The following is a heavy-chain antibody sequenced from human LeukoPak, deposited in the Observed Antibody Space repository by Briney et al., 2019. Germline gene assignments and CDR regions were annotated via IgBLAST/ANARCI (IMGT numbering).Heavy chain of an antibody. CDR3: AREGSMTARPFVSIDY. D-gene: IGHD6-6*01. CDR1: GGSIRSYY. J-gene: IGHJ4*02. V-gene: IGHV4-4*07. CDR2: IHTSGST. Sequence: SETLSLTCPVSGGSIRSYYWSWVRQPAGKGLEWIGRIHTSGSTDYNPSLESRVTMSVDTSKNQFSLKLSSVTAADTAVYYCAREGSMTARPFVSIDYWGQGTLVTVSS.